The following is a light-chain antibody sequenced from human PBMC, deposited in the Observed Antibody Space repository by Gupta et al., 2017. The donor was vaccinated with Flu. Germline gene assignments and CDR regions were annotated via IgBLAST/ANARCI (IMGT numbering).Light chain of an antibody. CDR3: QQYGSSPT. V-gene: IGKV3-20*01. Sequence: EIVLTQSPGTLSLSPGERATLSCRSSQSVGSTYLSWYQQKLGQAPRLLIYGASSRATGFPDRFRGSGSGTDFTLTISRLEPEVFAVYYCQQYGSSPTFGQGTKLEIK. CDR2: GAS. J-gene: IGKJ2*01. CDR1: QSVGSTY.